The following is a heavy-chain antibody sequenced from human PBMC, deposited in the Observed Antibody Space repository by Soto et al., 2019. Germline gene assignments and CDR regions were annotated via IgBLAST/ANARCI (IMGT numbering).Heavy chain of an antibody. D-gene: IGHD5-12*01. J-gene: IGHJ4*02. V-gene: IGHV4-34*01. CDR1: GGSLSGYY. CDR3: ARGQEGLVATH. Sequence: QVQLQQWGAGLLKPSETLSLNCAVNGGSLSGYYWSWIRQPPGKGLEWIGEIKEGGRTNYSPSLKSRATISSDTSNNQFSLRLYSVTAADTGVYYCARGQEGLVATHWDQGTLVTVSS. CDR2: IKEGGRT.